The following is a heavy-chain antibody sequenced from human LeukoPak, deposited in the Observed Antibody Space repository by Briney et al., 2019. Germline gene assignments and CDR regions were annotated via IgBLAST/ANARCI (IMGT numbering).Heavy chain of an antibody. CDR3: ARDSRGDYGDSGDY. CDR2: MNPNSGNT. CDR1: GYTFTSYD. V-gene: IGHV1-8*01. J-gene: IGHJ4*02. Sequence: ASVKVSCKASGYTFTSYDINWVRQATGQGLEWMGWMNPNSGNTGYAQKFQGRVTMTRNTSISTAYMELSSLRSEDTAVYYCARDSRGDYGDSGDYWGQGTLVTVSS. D-gene: IGHD4-17*01.